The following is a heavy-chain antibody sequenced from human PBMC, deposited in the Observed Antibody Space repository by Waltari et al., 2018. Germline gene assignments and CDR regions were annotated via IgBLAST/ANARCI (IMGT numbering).Heavy chain of an antibody. V-gene: IGHV4-4*07. J-gene: IGHJ3*02. Sequence: QVQLQESGPGLVKPSETLSLTCTVSGGSISSYYWSWIRQPAGKGLEWIWRIYTSGSTTSNPTLKSRVTMSVDTSKNQFSLKLSSVTAADTAVYYCARGSALYCSGGSCYSEEAFDIWGQGTMVTVSS. CDR1: GGSISSYY. CDR2: IYTSGST. CDR3: ARGSALYCSGGSCYSEEAFDI. D-gene: IGHD2-15*01.